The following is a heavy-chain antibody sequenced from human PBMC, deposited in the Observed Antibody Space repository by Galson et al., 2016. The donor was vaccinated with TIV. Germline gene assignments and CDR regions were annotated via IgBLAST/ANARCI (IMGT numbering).Heavy chain of an antibody. J-gene: IGHJ3*02. CDR3: TRAAGKNGASCYATCETFDI. D-gene: IGHD2-2*01. Sequence: CAISGDSVSSDSAAWNWVRQSPSRGLEWLGRTYYRSRWYYDYKVSVKSRITINPDTSKNQFSLQLNSVTPEDTAVYYCTRAAGKNGASCYATCETFDIEGHGTMVTVAS. V-gene: IGHV6-1*01. CDR2: TYYRSRWYY. CDR1: GDSVSSDSAA.